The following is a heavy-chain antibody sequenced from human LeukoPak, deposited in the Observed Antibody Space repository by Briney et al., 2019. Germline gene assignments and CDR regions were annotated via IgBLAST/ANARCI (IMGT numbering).Heavy chain of an antibody. CDR3: ARGLPSYGDYVDYYFYMDV. D-gene: IGHD4-17*01. CDR1: GDSISGFY. Sequence: SETLSLTCTVSGDSISGFYWSWIRQPAGKGLQWIGRISTSGSTNYNPSLKSRVTMSVDRSTNEFSLTVGSVTAADTALYYCARGLPSYGDYVDYYFYMDVWGKGTTVTVSS. CDR2: ISTSGST. V-gene: IGHV4-4*07. J-gene: IGHJ6*03.